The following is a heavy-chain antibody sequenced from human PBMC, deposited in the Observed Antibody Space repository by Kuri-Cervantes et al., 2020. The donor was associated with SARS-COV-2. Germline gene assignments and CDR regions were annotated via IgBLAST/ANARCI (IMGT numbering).Heavy chain of an antibody. D-gene: IGHD4-17*01. CDR3: ARVVAVVDYGDYSGDAFDI. CDR1: GFTFSSYS. CDR2: IISSSSYI. Sequence: GGFLRLSCAASGFTFSSYSMTWVRQAPGKGLEWVSSIISSSSYIYYADSVKGRFTISRDNAKNSLYLQMNSLRAEDTAVYYCARVVAVVDYGDYSGDAFDIWGQGTMVTVSS. J-gene: IGHJ3*02. V-gene: IGHV3-21*01.